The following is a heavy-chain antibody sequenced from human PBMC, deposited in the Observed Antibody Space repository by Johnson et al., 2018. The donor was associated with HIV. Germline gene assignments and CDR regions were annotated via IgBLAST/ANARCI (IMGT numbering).Heavy chain of an antibody. CDR2: IRYDGSDK. Sequence: QVQLVESGGGVVQPGGSLRLSCAASGFTFNSYGMHWVRQAPGKGLEWVTFIRYDGSDKYYADSVKGRFTISRDNSKNTLYLQMNSLRAEDTAVYYCASQSSSWLYDALDIWGQGTMVTVSS. CDR1: GFTFNSYG. CDR3: ASQSSSWLYDALDI. J-gene: IGHJ3*02. V-gene: IGHV3-30*02. D-gene: IGHD6-13*01.